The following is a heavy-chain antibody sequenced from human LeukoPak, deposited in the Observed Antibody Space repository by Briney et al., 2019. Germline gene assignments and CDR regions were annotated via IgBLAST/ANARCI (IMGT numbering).Heavy chain of an antibody. D-gene: IGHD3-16*01. CDR1: GFTFSNYA. V-gene: IGHV3-23*01. Sequence: GGSLRLSCAASGFTFSNYAMTWVRQAPGKGLEWVSGISGSGGRTYYADSVKGRFTISRDNSKNTLYLYMNSLRAEDTAVYYCATSWGPDTSAFRWGRDGMDVWGQGTTVIVS. CDR2: ISGSGGRT. J-gene: IGHJ6*02. CDR3: ATSWGPDTSAFRWGRDGMDV.